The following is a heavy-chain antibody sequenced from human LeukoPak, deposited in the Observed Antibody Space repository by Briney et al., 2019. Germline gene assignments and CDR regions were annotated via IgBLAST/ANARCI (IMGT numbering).Heavy chain of an antibody. Sequence: SQTLSLTCAVSGGSISSGGYSWSWIRQPPGKGLEWIGYIYHSGSTYYNPSLKSRVTISVDRSKNQFSLKLSSVTAAGTAVYYCARYSHGVGFDYWGQGTLVTVSS. V-gene: IGHV4-30-2*01. CDR1: GGSISSGGYS. J-gene: IGHJ4*02. CDR2: IYHSGST. D-gene: IGHD6-13*01. CDR3: ARYSHGVGFDY.